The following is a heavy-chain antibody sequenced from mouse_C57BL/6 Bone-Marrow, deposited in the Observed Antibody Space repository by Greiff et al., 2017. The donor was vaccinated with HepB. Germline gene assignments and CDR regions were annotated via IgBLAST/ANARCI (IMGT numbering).Heavy chain of an antibody. CDR1: GFNIKDDY. D-gene: IGHD2-5*01. J-gene: IGHJ2*01. CDR3: TYYYSTLYFDY. Sequence: EVQLQQSGAELVRPGASVKLSCTASGFNIKDDYMHWVKQRPEQGLEWIGWIDPENGDTEYASKFQGKATITADTSSNTAYLQRSSLTSEDTAVYDCTYYYSTLYFDYWGQGTTLTVSS. V-gene: IGHV14-4*01. CDR2: IDPENGDT.